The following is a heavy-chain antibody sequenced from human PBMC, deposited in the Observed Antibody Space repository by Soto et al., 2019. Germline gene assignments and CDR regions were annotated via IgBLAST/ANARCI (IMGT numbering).Heavy chain of an antibody. CDR2: ISYDGSNK. CDR1: GFTFSSYG. V-gene: IGHV3-30*18. J-gene: IGHJ4*02. D-gene: IGHD2-15*01. Sequence: QVQLVESGGGVVQPGRSLRLSCAASGFTFSSYGMHWVRQAPGKGLEWVAVISYDGSNKYYADSVKGRFTISRDNSKNTLYLQMNSLRAEDTAVYYCAKEGGVVVAAALDYCGQGTLVTVSS. CDR3: AKEGGVVVAAALDY.